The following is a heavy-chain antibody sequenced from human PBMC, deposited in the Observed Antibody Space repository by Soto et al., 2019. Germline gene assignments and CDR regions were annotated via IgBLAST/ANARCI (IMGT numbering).Heavy chain of an antibody. CDR1: GFTFSSYS. CDR3: AREGSSY. CDR2: ITSSSSYI. Sequence: GASLRLSCAASGFTFSSYSMNWVRQAPGKGLEWVSSITSSSSYIYYADSVKRRFTIFRDNAKNSLYLQMNSLRAEDTAVYYCAREGSSYWGQGTLVTVSS. D-gene: IGHD6-13*01. J-gene: IGHJ4*02. V-gene: IGHV3-21*01.